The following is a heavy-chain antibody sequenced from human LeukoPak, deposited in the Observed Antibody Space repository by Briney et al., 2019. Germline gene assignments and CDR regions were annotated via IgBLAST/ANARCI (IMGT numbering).Heavy chain of an antibody. CDR2: IYHSGST. CDR1: GGSISSSNW. V-gene: IGHV4-4*02. D-gene: IGHD4-23*01. J-gene: IGHJ4*02. CDR3: ARVRGDDYGGKPIRDYFDY. Sequence: SETLSLTCAVSGGSISSSNWWSWVRQPPGKGLEWIGEIYHSGSTNYNPSLKSRVTISVDTSKNQFSLKLSSVTAADTAVYYCARVRGDDYGGKPIRDYFDYWGQGTLVTVSS.